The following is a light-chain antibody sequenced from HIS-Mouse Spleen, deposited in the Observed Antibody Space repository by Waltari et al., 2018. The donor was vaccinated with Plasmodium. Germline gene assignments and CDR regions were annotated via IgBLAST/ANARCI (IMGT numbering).Light chain of an antibody. CDR3: QQYNNWSFT. V-gene: IGKV3-15*01. CDR2: GAA. J-gene: IGKJ3*01. CDR1: QSVSSN. Sequence: EIVMTQSPATLSVSPGERATLACRASQSVSSNLAWYQQKPGQAPRLLIYGAATRATAIPARFSGSASGTEFTLTISSLQSEDFAVYYCQQYNNWSFTFGPGTKVDIK.